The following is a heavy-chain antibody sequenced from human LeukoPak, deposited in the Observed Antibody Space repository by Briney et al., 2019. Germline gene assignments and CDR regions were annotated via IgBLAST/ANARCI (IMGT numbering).Heavy chain of an antibody. D-gene: IGHD6-13*01. V-gene: IGHV4-61*01. J-gene: IGHJ4*02. CDR1: GGSISSGSYY. Sequence: PSETLSLTCTVSGGSISSGSYYWSWIRQPPGKGLEWIGYIYYSGSTDYNPSLKSRVTISVDTSKNQFSLKLSSVTAADTAVYYCARGSSWVKIDYWGQGTLVTVSS. CDR3: ARGSSWVKIDY. CDR2: IYYSGST.